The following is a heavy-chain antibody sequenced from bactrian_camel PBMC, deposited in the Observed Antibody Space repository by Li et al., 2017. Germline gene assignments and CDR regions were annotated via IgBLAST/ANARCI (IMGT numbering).Heavy chain of an antibody. V-gene: IGHV3S40*01. D-gene: IGHD3*01. CDR3: VAGRGWINLPTRSYKY. Sequence: DVQLVESGGGSVHDGGSMTLSCVGATYSCMGWFRRAPGKEREGVAAIYTSTGSTYYADSVRARFTISRANADNTVSLQMNNLKPEDTAMYYCVAGRGWINLPTRSYKYWGQGTQVTVS. CDR1: TYSC. CDR2: IYTSTGST. J-gene: IGHJ4*01.